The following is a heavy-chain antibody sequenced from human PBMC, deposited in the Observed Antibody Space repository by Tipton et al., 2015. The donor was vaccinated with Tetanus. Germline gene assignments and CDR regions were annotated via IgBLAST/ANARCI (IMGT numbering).Heavy chain of an antibody. V-gene: IGHV4-39*02. CDR1: GGSISNSEYY. CDR2: VFDSGTN. CDR3: AEGRRFCSSNSCHEYYFDS. Sequence: TLSLTCSLSGGSISNSEYYWAWIRQPPGKGLEWIGSVFDSGTNYYNPSLKSRVTISVDTPKNHFSLRLSSVTAAETAVYYCAEGRRFCSSNSCHEYYFDSWDRGTLVTVSS. D-gene: IGHD2-2*01. J-gene: IGHJ4*02.